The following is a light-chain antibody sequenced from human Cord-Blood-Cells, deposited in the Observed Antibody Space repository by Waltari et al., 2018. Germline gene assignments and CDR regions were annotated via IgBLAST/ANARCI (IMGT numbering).Light chain of an antibody. CDR2: DAS. CDR1: QSVSSY. J-gene: IGKJ3*01. V-gene: IGKV3-11*01. CDR3: QQRGNWPLT. Sequence: ESVLTQSPATLSLSPGESDALSCSASQSVSSYSAWYQQKHGQAPRLRIYDASNRATVFPARFIGCGSGSVFTLTISRLEPEDFAVYYCQQRGNWPLTFGPGTKVDIK.